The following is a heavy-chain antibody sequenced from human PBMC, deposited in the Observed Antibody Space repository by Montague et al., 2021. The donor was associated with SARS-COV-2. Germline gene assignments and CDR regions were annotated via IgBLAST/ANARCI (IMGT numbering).Heavy chain of an antibody. CDR2: VFYTGAA. V-gene: IGHV4-59*08. CDR3: ARYGSTEARNAFHV. CDR1: DGSITSYY. D-gene: IGHD4-17*01. Sequence: SETLSLTCTVSDGSITSYYWSWVRQPPAKVMEWIGYVFYTGAAVYSPSLVGRVTMSVDTPKSQVSLRLNSVTAADTAVYYCARYGSTEARNAFHVWGQGTMVTVSS. J-gene: IGHJ3*01.